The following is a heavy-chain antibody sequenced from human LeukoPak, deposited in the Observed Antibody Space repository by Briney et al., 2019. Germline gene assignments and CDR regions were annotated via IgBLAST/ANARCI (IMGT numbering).Heavy chain of an antibody. J-gene: IGHJ3*02. Sequence: ASVKVSCKASGYTFTSYGISWVRQAPGQGLEWMGWISAYNGNTNYAQKLQGRVTMTTDTSTSTAYMELRSLRSDDTAVYYCARAQVLVLYDSSGLMAHAFDIWGQGTMVTVSS. CDR2: ISAYNGNT. V-gene: IGHV1-18*01. CDR1: GYTFTSYG. CDR3: ARAQVLVLYDSSGLMAHAFDI. D-gene: IGHD3-22*01.